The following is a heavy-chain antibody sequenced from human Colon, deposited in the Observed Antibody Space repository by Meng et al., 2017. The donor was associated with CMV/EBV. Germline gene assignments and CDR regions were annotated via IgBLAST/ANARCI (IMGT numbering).Heavy chain of an antibody. J-gene: IGHJ4*02. CDR3: VKGREGHNSYSFDL. CDR2: TRYDGNFE. CDR1: GFTFVEYW. V-gene: IGHV3-30*02. D-gene: IGHD5-24*01. Sequence: GGSLRLSCVTSGFTFVEYWMIWVRQAPGKGLEWVAYTRYDGNFESYVDSVKGRYTISRDKSKSTVYLQMKSLRGEDTAVYYCVKGREGHNSYSFDLWGQGTPVTVSS.